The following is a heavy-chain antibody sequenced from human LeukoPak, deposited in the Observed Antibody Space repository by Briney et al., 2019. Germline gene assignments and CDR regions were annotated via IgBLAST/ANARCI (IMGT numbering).Heavy chain of an antibody. CDR2: IYSSGST. J-gene: IGHJ4*02. V-gene: IGHV4-59*08. Sequence: SETLSLTCTVSGDSIRAYYWNWIRQPPGKGLEWIGYIYSSGSTNYNPSLRSRLTFSVDTSKNQFSLNLSSVTAADTAIYYCARAQFVPGIAVPQILDKWGQGTLVTVSS. D-gene: IGHD3-10*02. CDR1: GDSIRAYY. CDR3: ARAQFVPGIAVPQILDK.